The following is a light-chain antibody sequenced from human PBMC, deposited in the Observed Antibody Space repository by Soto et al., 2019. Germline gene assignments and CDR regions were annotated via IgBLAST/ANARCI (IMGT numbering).Light chain of an antibody. CDR1: QSVSDN. CDR3: QQSNNWPYT. CDR2: GAS. J-gene: IGKJ2*01. V-gene: IGKV3-15*01. Sequence: EIVMTQSPATLSVSPGERATLSCRASQSVSDNLAWYQKKPGQAPRLLIYGASTRATGIPARFSGCGSGTEFTLTISSLQSEDFAVYYCQQSNNWPYTFGQGTKVDIK.